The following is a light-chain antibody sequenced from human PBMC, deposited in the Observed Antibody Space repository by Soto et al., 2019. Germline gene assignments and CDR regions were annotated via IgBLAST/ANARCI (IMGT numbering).Light chain of an antibody. V-gene: IGKV1-33*01. Sequence: IHMTHSPSSLSASVLYRVIITFQSSQDIKKYLNWYHQKPGKAPKLLIYETSNLETGVPSRFSGSGSGTDFTFTISTLQSEDLATYYCQQYDNIPLTFGPGTKVDIK. CDR2: ETS. CDR3: QQYDNIPLT. CDR1: QDIKKY. J-gene: IGKJ3*01.